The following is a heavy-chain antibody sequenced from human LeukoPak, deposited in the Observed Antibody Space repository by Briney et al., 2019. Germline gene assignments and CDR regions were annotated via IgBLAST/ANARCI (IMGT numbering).Heavy chain of an antibody. Sequence: AGGSLRLSCAASGFTFSSYAMHWVRQAPGKGLEWVAVISYDGSNKYYADSVKGRFTISRDNSKNTLYLQMNSLRAEDTAVYYCARDQRLFPTMIVPRDYGMDVWGQGTTVTVSS. D-gene: IGHD3-22*01. J-gene: IGHJ6*02. CDR3: ARDQRLFPTMIVPRDYGMDV. CDR2: ISYDGSNK. V-gene: IGHV3-30-3*01. CDR1: GFTFSSYA.